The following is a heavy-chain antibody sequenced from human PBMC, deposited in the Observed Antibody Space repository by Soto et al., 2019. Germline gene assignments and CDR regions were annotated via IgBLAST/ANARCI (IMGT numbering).Heavy chain of an antibody. V-gene: IGHV1-2*02. CDR1: GYPFTDLY. CDR2: IDPRSGAS. D-gene: IGHD3-10*01. Sequence: ASVKVSCKPSGYPFTDLYIHWVRQAPGLGLEWTGWIDPRSGASRKTQRFQGRFTMTRDTSTNTVYMELSSLRSDDTAVYFCAGDNYGPLDYWGQGTLVTVSS. CDR3: AGDNYGPLDY. J-gene: IGHJ4*02.